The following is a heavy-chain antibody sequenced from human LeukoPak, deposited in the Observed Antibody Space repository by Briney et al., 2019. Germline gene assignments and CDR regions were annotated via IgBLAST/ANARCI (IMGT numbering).Heavy chain of an antibody. J-gene: IGHJ4*02. Sequence: GGSLRLSCAASGFSVSSNYVTWVRQPPGKGLEWVSVMYSDGSTYYADSVKGRFTISRDNSKNTLYLQMNSLRVEDTAVYYCTDAVAGWGQGTLVTVSS. V-gene: IGHV3-53*05. CDR1: GFSVSSNY. CDR2: MYSDGST. CDR3: TDAVAG. D-gene: IGHD4-23*01.